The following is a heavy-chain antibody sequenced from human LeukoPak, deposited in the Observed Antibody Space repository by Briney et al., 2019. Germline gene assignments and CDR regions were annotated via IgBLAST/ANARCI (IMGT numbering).Heavy chain of an antibody. D-gene: IGHD5-18*01. CDR3: ARGNRGQLWLPGYVGFL. J-gene: IGHJ4*02. Sequence: SGGSLRLSCAASGFSLSSYWMSWVRQAPGKGLEWVANIKQDVSERYYVDSVKGRFTISRDNAKNSLYPQMHSLRAEDTAVYYCARGNRGQLWLPGYVGFLWGQGTLVTVSS. CDR2: IKQDVSER. V-gene: IGHV3-7*03. CDR1: GFSLSSYW.